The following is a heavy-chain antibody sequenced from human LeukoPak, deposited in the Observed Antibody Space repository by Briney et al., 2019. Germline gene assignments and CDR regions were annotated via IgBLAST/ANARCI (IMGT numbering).Heavy chain of an antibody. Sequence: GGSLRLSCAASGFTFSSYWMSWVRQAPGKGLEWVSSISSASSYIYYADSVKGRFTISRDNAKNSLYLQMNGLRAEDTAVYYCVRDDLTLTMAYWGQGTLVTVSS. CDR1: GFTFSSYW. V-gene: IGHV3-21*01. D-gene: IGHD4/OR15-4a*01. CDR3: VRDDLTLTMAY. J-gene: IGHJ4*02. CDR2: ISSASSYI.